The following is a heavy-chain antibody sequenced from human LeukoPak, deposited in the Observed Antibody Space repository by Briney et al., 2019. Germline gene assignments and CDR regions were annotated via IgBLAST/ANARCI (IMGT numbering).Heavy chain of an antibody. D-gene: IGHD3-22*01. V-gene: IGHV1-69*04. CDR1: GYTLTELS. CDR2: IIPILGIA. J-gene: IGHJ4*02. Sequence: SVKVSCKVSGYTLTELSMHWVRQAPGQGLEWMGRIIPILGIANYAQKFQGRVTITADKSTSTAYMELSSLRSEDTAVYYCAREGVTMIVVVSGGLDYWGQGTLVTVSS. CDR3: AREGVTMIVVVSGGLDY.